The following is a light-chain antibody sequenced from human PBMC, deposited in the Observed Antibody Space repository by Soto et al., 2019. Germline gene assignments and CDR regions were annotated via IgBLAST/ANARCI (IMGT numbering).Light chain of an antibody. CDR3: QQRSNWPPLT. CDR2: DAS. Sequence: EIVLTQSPATLSLSPGERATLSCRASQNVNNYLAWYQQKPGQAPRLLIYDASNRATGIPARFSGSGSGTDFTLSISSLEPEDFAVYYCQQRSNWPPLTFGGGTKVEIK. V-gene: IGKV3-11*01. J-gene: IGKJ4*01. CDR1: QNVNNY.